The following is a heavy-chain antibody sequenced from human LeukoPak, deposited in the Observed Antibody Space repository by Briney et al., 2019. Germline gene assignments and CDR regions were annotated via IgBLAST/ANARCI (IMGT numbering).Heavy chain of an antibody. Sequence: PSETLSLTCTVSGGSVSSGSYYWSWIRQPPGKGLEWIGYIYYSGSTNCNPSLKSRVTISVDTSKNQFSLKLSSVTAADTAVYYCAREPCSGGSCYGFDYWGQGTLVTVSS. D-gene: IGHD2-15*01. CDR2: IYYSGST. CDR1: GGSVSSGSYY. V-gene: IGHV4-61*01. CDR3: AREPCSGGSCYGFDY. J-gene: IGHJ4*02.